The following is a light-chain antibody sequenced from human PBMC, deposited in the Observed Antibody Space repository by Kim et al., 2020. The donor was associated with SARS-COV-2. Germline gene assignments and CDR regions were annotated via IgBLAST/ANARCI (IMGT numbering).Light chain of an antibody. CDR1: KLDDKY. Sequence: SYELTQPPSVSVSPGQTASITCSGDKLDDKYVAWYQQKPGQSPVLIIYQDAKRPSGIPERFSGSNSGSTATLTISGNQALDEADYYCQAWDSGTAGVFGGGTQLTVL. V-gene: IGLV3-1*01. CDR2: QDA. CDR3: QAWDSGTAGV. J-gene: IGLJ3*02.